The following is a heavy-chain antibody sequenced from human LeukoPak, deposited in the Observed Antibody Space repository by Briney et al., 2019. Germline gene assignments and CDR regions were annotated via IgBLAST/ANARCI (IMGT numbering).Heavy chain of an antibody. V-gene: IGHV3-7*01. J-gene: IGHJ4*02. CDR1: GFTLSGHW. CDR3: ARWDIRGTAHQLDY. D-gene: IGHD1-7*01. Sequence: GGSLRLSCAASGFTLSGHWMTWVRQAPGKGLEWVANINQDGSAKYYVDSVRGRFTISRDNARNSMYLQMNSLRAEDTAVYYCARWDIRGTAHQLDYWGQGTLVTVSS. CDR2: INQDGSAK.